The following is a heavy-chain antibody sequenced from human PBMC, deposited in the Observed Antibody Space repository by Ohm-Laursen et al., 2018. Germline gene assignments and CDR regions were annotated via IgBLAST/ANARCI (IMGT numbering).Heavy chain of an antibody. V-gene: IGHV1-69*06. CDR3: ARGFPSSGWYSFDY. Sequence: VASVKVSCKVSGGTFSSYAISWVRQVPGQGLEWMGGIIPIFGTANYAQKFQGRVTITAGKSTSTAYMELSSLRSEDTAVYYCARGFPSSGWYSFDYWGQGTLVTVSS. CDR1: GGTFSSYA. CDR2: IIPIFGTA. J-gene: IGHJ4*02. D-gene: IGHD6-19*01.